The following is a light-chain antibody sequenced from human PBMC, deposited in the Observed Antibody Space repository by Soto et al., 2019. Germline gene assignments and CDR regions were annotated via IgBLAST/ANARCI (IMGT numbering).Light chain of an antibody. CDR2: DNN. V-gene: IGLV1-47*02. CDR3: AAWDDGLNVV. J-gene: IGLJ2*01. CDR1: RSNIGSNY. Sequence: QSVLTQPPSASGTPGQRVTISCSGSRSNIGSNYVYWYQQLPGTAPQLLIYDNNQRPSGVPDRFSGSKSGTSASLAISGLRSEDEADYYCAAWDDGLNVVFGGGTKLTVL.